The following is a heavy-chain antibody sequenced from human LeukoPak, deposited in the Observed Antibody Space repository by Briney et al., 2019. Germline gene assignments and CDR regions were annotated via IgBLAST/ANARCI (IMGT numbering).Heavy chain of an antibody. CDR2: INHSGST. Sequence: SETLSLTCAVYGGFFSGYYWSWIRQPPGKGLEWIGEINHSGSTNYNPSLKSRVTISVDTSKNQFSLKLSSVTAADTAVYYCAIEPHYYGSGSPRAFDIWGQGTMVTVSS. CDR1: GGFFSGYY. J-gene: IGHJ3*02. V-gene: IGHV4-34*01. D-gene: IGHD3-10*01. CDR3: AIEPHYYGSGSPRAFDI.